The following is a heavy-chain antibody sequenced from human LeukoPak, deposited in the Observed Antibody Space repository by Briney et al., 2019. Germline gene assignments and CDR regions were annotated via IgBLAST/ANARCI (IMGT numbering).Heavy chain of an antibody. CDR2: IYTSEST. J-gene: IGHJ5*02. CDR3: ARGVMVRGVLGWFDP. CDR1: GGSISSGSYY. D-gene: IGHD3-10*01. V-gene: IGHV4-61*02. Sequence: SQTLSLTCTVSGGSISSGSYYWSWIRQPAGKGLEWIGRIYTSESTNYNPSLKSRVTISVDTSKNQFSLKLSSVTAADTAVYYCARGVMVRGVLGWFDPWGQGTLVTVSS.